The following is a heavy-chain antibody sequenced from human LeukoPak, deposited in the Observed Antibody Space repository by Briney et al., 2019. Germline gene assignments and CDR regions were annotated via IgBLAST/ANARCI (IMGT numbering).Heavy chain of an antibody. D-gene: IGHD1-26*01. CDR3: AKGSIVGATILDY. CDR1: GFTFSNYG. CDR2: IRYDGSNK. J-gene: IGHJ4*02. V-gene: IGHV3-30*02. Sequence: GGSLRLSCAASGFTFSNYGMHWVRQAPGKGLEWVAFIRYDGSNKYYADSVKGRFTISRDNSKNTLYLQMNSLRAEDTAVYYCAKGSIVGATILDYWGQGTLVTVSS.